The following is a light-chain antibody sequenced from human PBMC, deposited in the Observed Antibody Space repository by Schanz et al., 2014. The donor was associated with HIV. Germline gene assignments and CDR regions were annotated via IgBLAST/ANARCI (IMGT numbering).Light chain of an antibody. Sequence: EIVLTQSPVTLSLSPGERATLSCRASQSVSTYLAWYQQKPGQSPRLLIYGASKRATGIPPRFSGSGSGTAFPLPITTLEPEDFAFYYFKQGGSWPLTFGGGPKVETK. CDR2: GAS. CDR1: QSVSTY. J-gene: IGKJ4*01. V-gene: IGKV3-11*01. CDR3: KQGGSWPLT.